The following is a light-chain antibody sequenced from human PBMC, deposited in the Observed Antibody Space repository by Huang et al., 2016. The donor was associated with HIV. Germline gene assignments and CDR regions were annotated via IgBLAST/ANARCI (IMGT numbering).Light chain of an antibody. J-gene: IGKJ2*01. Sequence: EIVLTQSPGTLSLSPGERATLSCRASQSVRKSHLAWYQQKSVQAPRLLISGASSRATGIPDRFSGSGSGTDFSLTISRLEPEDFAVYYCQQYGSSPVTFGQGTKLEIK. CDR3: QQYGSSPVT. V-gene: IGKV3-20*01. CDR2: GAS. CDR1: QSVRKSH.